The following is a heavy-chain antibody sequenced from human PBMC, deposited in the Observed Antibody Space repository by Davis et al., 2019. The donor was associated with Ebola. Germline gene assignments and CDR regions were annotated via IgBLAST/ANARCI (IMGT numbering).Heavy chain of an antibody. CDR1: GFTFRSYG. Sequence: GESLKISCAASGFTFRSYGMHWVRQAPGKGLEWVAVIWYDGSNKYYADSVKGRFTISRDNSKNTLYLQMNSLRAEDTAVYYCARTSDYGDYALDYWGQGTLVTVSS. V-gene: IGHV3-33*01. J-gene: IGHJ4*02. CDR2: IWYDGSNK. D-gene: IGHD4-17*01. CDR3: ARTSDYGDYALDY.